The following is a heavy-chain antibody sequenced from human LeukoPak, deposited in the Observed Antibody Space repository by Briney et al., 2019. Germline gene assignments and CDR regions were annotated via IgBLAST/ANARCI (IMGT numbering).Heavy chain of an antibody. J-gene: IGHJ4*02. D-gene: IGHD6-13*01. CDR2: LNWNGGST. V-gene: IGHV3-20*04. CDR1: GFTFDDYG. CDR3: ARDFDPGLAAAGPYFDY. Sequence: GGSLRLSCAASGFTFDDYGMSWVRQAPGKGLEWVSGLNWNGGSTGYADSVKGRFTISRDNAKNSLYLQMNSLRAEDTALYYCARDFDPGLAAAGPYFDYWGQGTLVTVSS.